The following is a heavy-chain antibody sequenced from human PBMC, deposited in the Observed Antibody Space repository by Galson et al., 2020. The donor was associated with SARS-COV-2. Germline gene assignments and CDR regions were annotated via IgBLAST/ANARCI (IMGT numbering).Heavy chain of an antibody. D-gene: IGHD6-19*01. Sequence: GESLKISCAASGLMFSSFAMSWVRQAPGKGLEWVSAISDSGGSTYYADSVRGRFTISRDNSKNTLYLQMNYLRADDTAIYYCVKRGAAVAGAGSSGGQGTLVTVSS. CDR2: ISDSGGST. CDR3: VKRGAAVAGAGSS. J-gene: IGHJ4*02. V-gene: IGHV3-23*01. CDR1: GLMFSSFA.